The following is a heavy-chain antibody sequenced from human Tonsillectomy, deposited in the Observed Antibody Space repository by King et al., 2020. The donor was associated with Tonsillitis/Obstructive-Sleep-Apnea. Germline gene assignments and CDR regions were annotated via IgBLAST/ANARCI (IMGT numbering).Heavy chain of an antibody. D-gene: IGHD2-2*01. CDR2: SNSDGNIT. J-gene: IGHJ4*02. V-gene: IGHV3-74*01. Sequence: VQLVESGGGLVQPGGSLRLSCEASGFSFSTSWMHWVRQAPGKGLVWVSRSNSDGNITTYADSVKGRLTISRGNAKNTLYLQMNRLRAEDTAVYYCVRERQCSNTSCQGNGRYFDYWGQGTLVTVSS. CDR1: GFSFSTSW. CDR3: VRERQCSNTSCQGNGRYFDY.